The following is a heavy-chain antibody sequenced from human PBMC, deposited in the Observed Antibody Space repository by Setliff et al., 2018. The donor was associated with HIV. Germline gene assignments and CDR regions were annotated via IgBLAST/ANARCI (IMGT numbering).Heavy chain of an antibody. J-gene: IGHJ6*02. D-gene: IGHD2-2*01. Sequence: SETLSLTCAVYGGSFSGYYWSWIRQPPGKGLEWIGEITHTGSTNYNPSLKGRVTISVDTSKNQFSLRLSSVTAADTAVYYCARGRSCSSSSCYLVYYYYYGMDVWGHGSTVTVSS. CDR3: ARGRSCSSSSCYLVYYYYYGMDV. CDR2: ITHTGST. V-gene: IGHV4-34*01. CDR1: GGSFSGYY.